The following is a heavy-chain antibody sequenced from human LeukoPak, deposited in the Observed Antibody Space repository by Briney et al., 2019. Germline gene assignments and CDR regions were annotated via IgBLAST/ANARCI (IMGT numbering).Heavy chain of an antibody. Sequence: ASVKVSCKVSGYTLTELSMHWVRQAPGKGLEWMGGFDPEDGETIYAQKFQGRVTMTEDTSTDIAYMELSSLRSEDTAVYYCATEPYYYGSGSLIWNDYWGQGTLVTVSS. CDR1: GYTLTELS. J-gene: IGHJ4*02. D-gene: IGHD3-10*01. CDR3: ATEPYYYGSGSLIWNDY. V-gene: IGHV1-24*01. CDR2: FDPEDGET.